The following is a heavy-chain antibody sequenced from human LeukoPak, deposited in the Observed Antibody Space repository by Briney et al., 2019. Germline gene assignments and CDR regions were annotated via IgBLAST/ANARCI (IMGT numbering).Heavy chain of an antibody. CDR2: INPNSGGT. J-gene: IGHJ5*02. V-gene: IGHV1-2*06. D-gene: IGHD2-2*03. CDR3: ATLDIVVVPAAHSSSSWFDP. Sequence: GASVKVSCKASGYTFTGYYMHWVRQAPGQGLEWMGRINPNSGGTNYAQKFQGRVTMTGDTSISTAYMELSRLRSDDTAVYYCATLDIVVVPAAHSSSSWFDPWGQGTLVTVSS. CDR1: GYTFTGYY.